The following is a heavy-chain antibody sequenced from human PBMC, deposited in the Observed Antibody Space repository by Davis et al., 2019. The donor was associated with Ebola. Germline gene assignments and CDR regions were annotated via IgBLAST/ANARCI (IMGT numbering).Heavy chain of an antibody. Sequence: ASVKVSCKASGYTFTSYGISWVRQAPGQGLEWMGWISAYNGNTNYAQKLQGRVTMTKDTYTSTAYMELRSLRSDDTAVYYCARAGYCSSTSCYTAFRYYYYGMDVWGQGTTVTVSS. V-gene: IGHV1-18*01. CDR2: ISAYNGNT. CDR3: ARAGYCSSTSCYTAFRYYYYGMDV. J-gene: IGHJ6*02. CDR1: GYTFTSYG. D-gene: IGHD2-2*02.